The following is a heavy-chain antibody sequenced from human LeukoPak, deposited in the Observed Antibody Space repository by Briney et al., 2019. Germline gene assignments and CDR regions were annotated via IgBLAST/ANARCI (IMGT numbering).Heavy chain of an antibody. Sequence: GGSLRLSCATSGLTFRTTWMPWVRQAPGKGLMWVSRMNGEGTTIDYADSVKGRFTVSRDYAKNTLFLQMNNLRTEDTALYFCATARNFRFEYWGQGSLVIVSA. D-gene: IGHD1-7*01. J-gene: IGHJ4*02. V-gene: IGHV3-74*01. CDR2: MNGEGTTI. CDR3: ATARNFRFEY. CDR1: GLTFRTTW.